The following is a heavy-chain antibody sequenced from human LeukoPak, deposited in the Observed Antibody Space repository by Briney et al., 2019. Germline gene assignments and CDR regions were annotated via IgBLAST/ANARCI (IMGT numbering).Heavy chain of an antibody. Sequence: NSSETLSLTCTVSGGSISSSSYYWSWIRQPAGKGLEWIGRIYTSGSTNYNPSLKSRVTMSVDTSKNQFSLNLNSVTAADTAVYYCARADSSSWYYFDYWGQGTLVTVSS. CDR3: ARADSSSWYYFDY. J-gene: IGHJ4*02. CDR2: IYTSGST. CDR1: GGSISSSSYY. V-gene: IGHV4-61*02. D-gene: IGHD6-13*01.